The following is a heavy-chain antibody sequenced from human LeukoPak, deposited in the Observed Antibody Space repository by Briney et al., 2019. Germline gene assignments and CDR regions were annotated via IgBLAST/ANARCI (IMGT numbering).Heavy chain of an antibody. V-gene: IGHV4-4*02. J-gene: IGHJ4*02. D-gene: IGHD3/OR15-3a*01. CDR2: IYHSGST. Sequence: PSETLSLTCAVSGGSLSSSYWWTWVRQPPGKGLEWIGEIYHSGSTNYNPSLKSRLTISVDKSKNQFSLELSSVTAADTAVYYCARSYWTGYHHLDFWGQGTLVTVSS. CDR3: ARSYWTGYHHLDF. CDR1: GGSLSSSYW.